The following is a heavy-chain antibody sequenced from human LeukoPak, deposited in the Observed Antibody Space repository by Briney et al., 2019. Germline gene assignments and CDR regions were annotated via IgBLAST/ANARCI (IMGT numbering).Heavy chain of an antibody. Sequence: GRSLRLSCAASGFTFDDYAVHWVRQAPGKGLEWVSGISWNSGSIGYADSVKGRFTISRDNAKNSLYLQMNSLRAEDMALYYCAKGTDYGDYAYFDYWGQGTLVTVSS. CDR3: AKGTDYGDYAYFDY. CDR1: GFTFDDYA. CDR2: ISWNSGSI. V-gene: IGHV3-9*03. D-gene: IGHD4-17*01. J-gene: IGHJ4*02.